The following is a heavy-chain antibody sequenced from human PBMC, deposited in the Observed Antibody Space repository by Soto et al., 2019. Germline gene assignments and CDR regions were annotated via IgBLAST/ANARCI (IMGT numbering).Heavy chain of an antibody. Sequence: EVQLVESGGGLVKPGGSLRLSCAASGFTFSSYSMNWVRQAPGKGLEWVSSISSSSSYIYYADSVKGRFTISRDNAKNSLYLQMNSLRAEDTAVYYCARDYPGKYDYIWGSFDLDAFDIWGQGTMVTVSS. V-gene: IGHV3-21*01. D-gene: IGHD3-16*01. CDR3: ARDYPGKYDYIWGSFDLDAFDI. CDR2: ISSSSSYI. J-gene: IGHJ3*02. CDR1: GFTFSSYS.